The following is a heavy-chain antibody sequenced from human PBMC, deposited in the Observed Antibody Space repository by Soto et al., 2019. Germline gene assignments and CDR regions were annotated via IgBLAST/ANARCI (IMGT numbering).Heavy chain of an antibody. CDR3: ARQFDYDTSGYYYAY. J-gene: IGHJ4*02. D-gene: IGHD3-22*01. V-gene: IGHV1-69*13. CDR2: IMPVFGRP. CDR1: GYTFTSYY. Sequence: ASVKVSCKASGYTFTSYYMHWVRQAPGQGLEWMGGIMPVFGRPNYAQKFQGRVTITADEYTRTAYMELSRLKSDDTAVYYCARQFDYDTSGYYYAYWGQGTQVTVSS.